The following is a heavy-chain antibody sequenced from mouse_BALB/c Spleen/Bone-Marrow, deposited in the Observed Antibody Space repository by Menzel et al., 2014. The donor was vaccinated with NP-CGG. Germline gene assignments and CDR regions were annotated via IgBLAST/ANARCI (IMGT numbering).Heavy chain of an antibody. J-gene: IGHJ3*01. CDR2: IYPGDGDT. V-gene: IGHV1-80*01. CDR1: GYAFSSYW. D-gene: IGHD2-1*01. Sequence: QVQLKQSGAELVRPGSSVKISCKASGYAFSSYWMNWVKQRPGQGLEWIGQIYPGDGDTNYNGKFKGKATLTADKSSSKAYMQLSSLTSEDSAVYFCARTGNLAWFAYWGQGTLVTVSA. CDR3: ARTGNLAWFAY.